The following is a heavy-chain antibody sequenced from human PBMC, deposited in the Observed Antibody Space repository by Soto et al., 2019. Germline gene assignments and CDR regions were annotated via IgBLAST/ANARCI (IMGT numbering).Heavy chain of an antibody. CDR2: INAGNGNT. CDR3: ARGTAWGF. D-gene: IGHD3-16*01. V-gene: IGHV1-3*01. CDR1: GYIFTDYS. Sequence: QVQLIQSGAEVKKPGASVKVSCKASGYIFTDYSVHCVRQAPGQRLEWMGRINAGNGNTYYSRNFQDRVTITRDTPATTAYMELNSLTAEDTAVYYCARGTAWGFWGQGTLVTVSS. J-gene: IGHJ4*02.